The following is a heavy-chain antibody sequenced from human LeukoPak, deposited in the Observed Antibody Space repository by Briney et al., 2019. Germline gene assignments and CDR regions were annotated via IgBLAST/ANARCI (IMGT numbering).Heavy chain of an antibody. D-gene: IGHD3-22*01. V-gene: IGHV4-59*08. CDR2: IYYSGST. CDR3: ARLKDGYDSIVN. J-gene: IGHJ4*02. Sequence: SETLSLTCTVSGGSISSYYWSWIRQPPGKGLEWIGYIYYSGSTNYNPSLKSRVTISVDTSKNQFSLKLSSVAAADTAVYYCARLKDGYDSIVNWGQGTLVTVSS. CDR1: GGSISSYY.